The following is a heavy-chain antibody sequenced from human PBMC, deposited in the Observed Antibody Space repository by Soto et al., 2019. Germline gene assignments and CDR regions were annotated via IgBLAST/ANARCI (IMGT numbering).Heavy chain of an antibody. CDR1: VFMFVGYG. V-gene: IGHV3-48*03. J-gene: IGHJ1*01. D-gene: IGHD7-27*01. Sequence: GVSRILSCLSSVFMFVGYGIEWVRQAPGNWLEWVAYISKSGTTKYYSDSVKGRFTISRDTAKNTIYLQMNSLRVDDTAVYYCARVGNIEMHSWGQGTLVTVSS. CDR2: ISKSGTTK. CDR3: ARVGNIEMHS.